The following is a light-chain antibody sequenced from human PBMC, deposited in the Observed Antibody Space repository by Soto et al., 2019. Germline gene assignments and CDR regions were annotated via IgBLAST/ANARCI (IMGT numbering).Light chain of an antibody. Sequence: QSVLTQPASVSGSPGQSITISCTGTSSDVGGYNYVSWYQQHPGKAPKLMIYEVSSRPSGVSNRFSGSKSGNTAFLTIAGLQAEDEADYYCSSYTSSSTRVFGGGTKLTVL. V-gene: IGLV2-14*01. CDR2: EVS. CDR3: SSYTSSSTRV. CDR1: SSDVGGYNY. J-gene: IGLJ3*02.